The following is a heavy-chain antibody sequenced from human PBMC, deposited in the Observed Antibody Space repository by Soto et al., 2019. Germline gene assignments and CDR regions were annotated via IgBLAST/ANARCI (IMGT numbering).Heavy chain of an antibody. CDR1: GYSFAGYW. J-gene: IGHJ6*02. Sequence: PGESLKISCKGSGYSFAGYWITWVRQKPGKGLEWMGRIDPSDSQTYYSPSFRGHVTISVTKSITTVFLQWGTLKASDTAMYYCARRGYDFWSDLDVWGQGTTVTVSS. V-gene: IGHV5-10-1*01. D-gene: IGHD3-3*01. CDR2: IDPSDSQT. CDR3: ARRGYDFWSDLDV.